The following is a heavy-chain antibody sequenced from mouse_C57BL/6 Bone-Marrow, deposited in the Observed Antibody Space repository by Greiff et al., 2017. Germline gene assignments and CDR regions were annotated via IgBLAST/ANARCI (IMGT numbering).Heavy chain of an antibody. V-gene: IGHV1-4*01. CDR3: ARVYYGNYDY. CDR2: INPSSGYT. CDR1: GYTFTSYT. J-gene: IGHJ2*01. D-gene: IGHD2-1*01. Sequence: QVQLQQSGAELARPGASVKMSCKASGYTFTSYTMHWVKQRPGQGLEWIGYINPSSGYTKYNQKFKDKATLTADKSSSTAYMQLSSLTSEASAVYYCARVYYGNYDYWGQGTTLTVSS.